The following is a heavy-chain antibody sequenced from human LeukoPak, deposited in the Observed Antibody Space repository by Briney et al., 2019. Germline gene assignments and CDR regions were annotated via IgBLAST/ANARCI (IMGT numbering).Heavy chain of an antibody. CDR2: MSGSGST. Sequence: SETLSLTCTISGDSISSYYWSWIRQPAGKGLEWIARMSGSGSTNYNPSLKSRVTLSVDTSKNQFSLNLNSVTAADTAVYYCARDRTYYDSTGYYYDFWGQGILVTVSS. V-gene: IGHV4-4*07. D-gene: IGHD3-22*01. CDR1: GDSISSYY. J-gene: IGHJ4*02. CDR3: ARDRTYYDSTGYYYDF.